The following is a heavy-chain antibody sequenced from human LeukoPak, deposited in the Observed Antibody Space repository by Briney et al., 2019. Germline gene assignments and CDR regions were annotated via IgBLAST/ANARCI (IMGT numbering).Heavy chain of an antibody. CDR2: IYGGDGT. D-gene: IGHD2-21*01. V-gene: IGHV3-53*01. J-gene: IGHJ4*02. CDR3: ARGGLFHFDY. Sequence: GGSLRLSCAASGFTVSSNYMSWVRQAPGKGLEWVSVIYGGDGTYYADSVKGRFTISRDNSKNTLYLQMNSLIAEDTALYYCARGGLFHFDYWGQGTLVTVSS. CDR1: GFTVSSNY.